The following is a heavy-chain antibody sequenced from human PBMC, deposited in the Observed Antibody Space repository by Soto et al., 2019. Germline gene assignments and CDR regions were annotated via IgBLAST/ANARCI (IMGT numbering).Heavy chain of an antibody. V-gene: IGHV3-72*01. CDR3: ARVPYGDYYYGMDV. J-gene: IGHJ6*02. CDR1: GFTFSDHY. Sequence: PGGSLRLSCAASGFTFSDHYMDWVRQAPGKGLERVGRTRNKANSYTTEYAASVKGRFTISRDDSKNSLYLQMNSLKTEDTAVYYCARVPYGDYYYGMDVWGQGTTVTVSS. D-gene: IGHD4-17*01. CDR2: TRNKANSYTT.